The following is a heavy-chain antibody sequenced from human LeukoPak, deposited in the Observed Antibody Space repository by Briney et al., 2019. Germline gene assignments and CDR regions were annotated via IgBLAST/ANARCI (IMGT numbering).Heavy chain of an antibody. D-gene: IGHD1-26*01. Sequence: ASVKVSCKASGGTFSSYAISWVRQAPGQGLEWMGRIIPIFGTANYAQKFQGRVTITTDESTSTAYVELSSLRSEDTAVYYCASQKGVVGVDYWGQGTLVTVSS. J-gene: IGHJ4*02. CDR3: ASQKGVVGVDY. V-gene: IGHV1-69*05. CDR2: IIPIFGTA. CDR1: GGTFSSYA.